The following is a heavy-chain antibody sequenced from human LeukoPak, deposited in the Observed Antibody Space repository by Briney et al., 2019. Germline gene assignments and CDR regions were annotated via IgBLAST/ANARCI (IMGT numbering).Heavy chain of an antibody. D-gene: IGHD3-22*01. CDR1: GGSISSYY. V-gene: IGHV4-59*12. CDR3: AREEMVIPFDY. J-gene: IGHJ4*02. Sequence: SETLSLTCTVSGGSISSYYWSWIRQPPGKGLEWIGYIYYSGSTNYNPSHESRVTISVDTSKNQFSLRLSSVTAADTAVYYCAREEMVIPFDYWGQGTLVTVSS. CDR2: IYYSGST.